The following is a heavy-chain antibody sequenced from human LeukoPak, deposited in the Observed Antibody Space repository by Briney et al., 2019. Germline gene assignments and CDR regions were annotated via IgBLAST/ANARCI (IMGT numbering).Heavy chain of an antibody. CDR1: GFTFSSYW. Sequence: GGSLRLSCAASGFTFSSYWMSWVRQAPGKGLEWVANIKQDGSEKYYVDSVKGRFTISRDNAKNSLYLQMNSLRAEDTAVYYCARYSQIRRYYYDSSGPGVFDYWGQGTLVTVSS. CDR3: ARYSQIRRYYYDSSGPGVFDY. V-gene: IGHV3-7*01. D-gene: IGHD3-22*01. CDR2: IKQDGSEK. J-gene: IGHJ4*02.